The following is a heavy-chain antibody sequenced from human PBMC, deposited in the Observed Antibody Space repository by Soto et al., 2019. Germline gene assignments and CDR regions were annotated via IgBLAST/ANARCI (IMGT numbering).Heavy chain of an antibody. D-gene: IGHD6-19*01. J-gene: IGHJ4*02. CDR2: IGTAGDP. Sequence: PGGSLRLSCAASGFTFSSYDMHWVRQATGKGLEWVSAIGTAGDPYYPGSVKGRFTISRENAKNSLYLQMNSLRAGDTAVYYCARRALRALRLVPRLGFDYWGQGTLVTVSS. CDR1: GFTFSSYD. CDR3: ARRALRALRLVPRLGFDY. V-gene: IGHV3-13*05.